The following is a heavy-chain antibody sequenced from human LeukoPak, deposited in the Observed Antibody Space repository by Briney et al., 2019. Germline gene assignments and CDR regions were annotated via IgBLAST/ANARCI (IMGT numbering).Heavy chain of an antibody. CDR1: GYTFTGFY. D-gene: IGHD5-12*01. CDR2: LNCNSGGT. Sequence: ASVKVSCKASGYTFTGFYIHWVRQAPGQGLEWMGWLNCNSGGTNYARKFQGRVTMTRDTSISTAYLELNRLTSDDTAIYYCARDWFVDSGDDPFPFDYWGQGTLVSVSS. V-gene: IGHV1-2*02. J-gene: IGHJ4*02. CDR3: ARDWFVDSGDDPFPFDY.